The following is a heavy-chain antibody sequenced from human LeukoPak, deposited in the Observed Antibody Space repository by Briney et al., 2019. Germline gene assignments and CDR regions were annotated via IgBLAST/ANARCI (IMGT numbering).Heavy chain of an antibody. Sequence: SETLSLTCTVSGGSISSYYWSWIRQPPGKGLEWIGYIYYSGSTNYNPSLKSRVTISVDTSKNQFSLKLSSVTAADTAVYYCAKHGGGDILTGDPNWFDPWGQGTLVTVSS. J-gene: IGHJ5*02. CDR1: GGSISSYY. CDR2: IYYSGST. V-gene: IGHV4-59*01. CDR3: AKHGGGDILTGDPNWFDP. D-gene: IGHD3-9*01.